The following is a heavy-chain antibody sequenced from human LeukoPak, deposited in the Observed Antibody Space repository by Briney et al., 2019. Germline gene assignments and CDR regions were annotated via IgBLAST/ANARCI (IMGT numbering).Heavy chain of an antibody. CDR2: IYYSGST. CDR3: VRQLRYFDWALDL. CDR1: GGSISSGAYY. Sequence: SETLSLTCTVSGGSISSGAYYWSWIRQHPGKDLEWIGYIYYSGSTHNNPSLKSRVTISVDTSKNQFSLKLSSVTAADTAVYYCVRQLRYFDWALDLWGQGTLVTVSS. V-gene: IGHV4-31*03. D-gene: IGHD3-9*01. J-gene: IGHJ5*02.